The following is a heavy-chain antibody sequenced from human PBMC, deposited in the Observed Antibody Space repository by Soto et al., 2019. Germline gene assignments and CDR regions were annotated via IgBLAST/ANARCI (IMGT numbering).Heavy chain of an antibody. V-gene: IGHV1-69*12. J-gene: IGHJ4*02. Sequence: QVQLVQSGAEVKKPGSSVKASCKASGGTFSSYAISWVRQAPGQGLEWMGGIIPIFGTANYAQKFQGRVTITADESTSTAYMELSSLRSEDTAVYYCAREGIGYYDSSGYIGYYFDYWGQGTLVTVSS. CDR2: IIPIFGTA. CDR1: GGTFSSYA. CDR3: AREGIGYYDSSGYIGYYFDY. D-gene: IGHD3-22*01.